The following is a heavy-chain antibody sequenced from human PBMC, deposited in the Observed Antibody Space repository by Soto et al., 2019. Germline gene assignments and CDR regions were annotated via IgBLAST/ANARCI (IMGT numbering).Heavy chain of an antibody. Sequence: SVKVSCKASGGTFSSYAISWVRQAPGQGLEWMGGIIPIFGTANYAQKFQGRVTITADESTSTAYMELSSLRSGDTAVYYCARDVSSSGDWFDPWGQGTLVTVSS. CDR2: IIPIFGTA. D-gene: IGHD6-19*01. J-gene: IGHJ5*02. V-gene: IGHV1-69*13. CDR3: ARDVSSSGDWFDP. CDR1: GGTFSSYA.